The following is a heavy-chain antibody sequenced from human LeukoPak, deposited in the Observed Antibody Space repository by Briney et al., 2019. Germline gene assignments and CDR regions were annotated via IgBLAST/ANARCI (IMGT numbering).Heavy chain of an antibody. D-gene: IGHD3/OR15-3a*01. Sequence: SETLSLTCTVSGVSISSSNSYWGWIRQPPGKGLEWIGSIYYTGNTYYNASLKGRVTISIDTSKNQISLRLTSVTATDTAMYYCARQTGSGLFTLPGGQGTLVTVSS. J-gene: IGHJ4*02. CDR2: IYYTGNT. CDR1: GVSISSSNSY. V-gene: IGHV4-39*01. CDR3: ARQTGSGLFTLP.